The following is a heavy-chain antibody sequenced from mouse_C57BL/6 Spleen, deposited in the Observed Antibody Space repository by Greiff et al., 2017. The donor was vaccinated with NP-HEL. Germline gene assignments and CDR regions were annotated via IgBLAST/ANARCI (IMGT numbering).Heavy chain of an antibody. CDR2: INPSSGYT. D-gene: IGHD1-1*01. Sequence: QVQLQQSGAELAKPGASVKLSCKASGYTFTSYWMHWVKQRPGQGLEWIGYINPSSGYTKYNQKFKDKATLTADKSSSTAYMQLSSLTDEDSAIYYCARSVTTVVATPDYWGQGTTLTVSS. CDR1: GYTFTSYW. J-gene: IGHJ2*01. CDR3: ARSVTTVVATPDY. V-gene: IGHV1-7*01.